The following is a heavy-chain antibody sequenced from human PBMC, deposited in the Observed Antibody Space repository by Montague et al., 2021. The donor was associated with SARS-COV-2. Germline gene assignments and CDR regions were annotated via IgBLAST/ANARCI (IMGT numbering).Heavy chain of an antibody. CDR3: ARDRRYYDSSVYPGVAYNWFDP. Sequence: SLRLSCPASGFTFSSYAMHWVRQAPGKGLEWVAVISYDGSNKYYADSVKGRFTISRDNSKNTLYLQMNSLRAEDTAVYYCARDRRYYDSSVYPGVAYNWFDPWGQRTLVTVSS. CDR1: GFTFSSYA. D-gene: IGHD3-22*01. J-gene: IGHJ5*02. CDR2: ISYDGSNK. V-gene: IGHV3-30-3*01.